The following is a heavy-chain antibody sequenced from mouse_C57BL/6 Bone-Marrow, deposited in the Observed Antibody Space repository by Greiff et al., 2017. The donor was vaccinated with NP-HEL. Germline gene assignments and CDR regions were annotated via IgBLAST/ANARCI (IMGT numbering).Heavy chain of an antibody. D-gene: IGHD1-1*01. CDR3: ARDYGAY. Sequence: EVKLVDSGGGLVQSGRSLRLSCATSGFTFSDFYMEWVRQAPGKGLEWIAASRNKANDYTTEYSASVKGRFIVSRDTSQSILYLQMNALRAEDTAIYYCARDYGAYWGQGTLVTVSA. CDR2: SRNKANDYTT. CDR1: GFTFSDFY. V-gene: IGHV7-1*01. J-gene: IGHJ3*01.